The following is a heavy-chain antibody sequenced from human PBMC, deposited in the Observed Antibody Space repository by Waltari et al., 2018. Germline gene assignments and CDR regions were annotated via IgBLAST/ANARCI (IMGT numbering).Heavy chain of an antibody. D-gene: IGHD3-10*01. V-gene: IGHV4-38-2*02. Sequence: QVQLQESGPGLVKPSETLSLTCTVSGYSISSGYYWGWIRQPPGKGLEWIGSIYHSGSTYYNPSLRSRVTISVDTSKNQFSLKLSSVTAADTAVYYCARSYGSGSYYVVWFDPWGQGTLVTVSS. CDR3: ARSYGSGSYYVVWFDP. CDR1: GYSISSGYY. J-gene: IGHJ5*02. CDR2: IYHSGST.